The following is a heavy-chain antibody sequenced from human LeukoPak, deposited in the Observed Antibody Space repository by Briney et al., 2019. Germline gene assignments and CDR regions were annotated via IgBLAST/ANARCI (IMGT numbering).Heavy chain of an antibody. D-gene: IGHD3-10*01. Sequence: SETLSLTCTVSGGSISSYYWSWIRQPPGKGLEWIGYIYYSGSTNYNPSLKSRVTISVDTSKNQFSLKLSSVTAADTAVYYCARSAGPMARGVIHHYYGMDVWGQGTTVTVSS. CDR2: IYYSGST. CDR1: GGSISSYY. CDR3: ARSAGPMARGVIHHYYGMDV. J-gene: IGHJ6*02. V-gene: IGHV4-59*08.